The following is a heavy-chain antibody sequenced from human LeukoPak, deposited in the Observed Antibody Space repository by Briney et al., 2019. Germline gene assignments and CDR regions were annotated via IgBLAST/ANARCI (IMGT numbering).Heavy chain of an antibody. Sequence: GGSLRLSCAASGFTFSSYGMHWVRQAPDKGLEWVAVISYDGSNKYYADSVKGRFTISRDNSKNTLYLQMNSLRAEDTAVYYCAKDSGGVRYFDWFDYWGQGTLVTVSS. CDR2: ISYDGSNK. CDR1: GFTFSSYG. CDR3: AKDSGGVRYFDWFDY. J-gene: IGHJ4*02. D-gene: IGHD3-9*01. V-gene: IGHV3-30*18.